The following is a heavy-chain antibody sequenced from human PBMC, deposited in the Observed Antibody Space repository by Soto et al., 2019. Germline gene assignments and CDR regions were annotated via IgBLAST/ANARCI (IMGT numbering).Heavy chain of an antibody. J-gene: IGHJ5*02. D-gene: IGHD3-10*01. CDR2: IYYTGFT. Sequence: PSETLSLTCTVSGGSISDETHYWGCIRQPPGRGLEWIGTIYYTGFTYYNPSLKSRVTISVDTSKNQFSLNLNSVTAADTALYYCARQGPYYYGSGSYYNRGNWFDPWGQGTLVTVS. V-gene: IGHV4-39*01. CDR1: GGSISDETHY. CDR3: ARQGPYYYGSGSYYNRGNWFDP.